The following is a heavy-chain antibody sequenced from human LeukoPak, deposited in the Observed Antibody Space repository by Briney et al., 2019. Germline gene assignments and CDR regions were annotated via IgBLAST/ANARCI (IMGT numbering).Heavy chain of an antibody. Sequence: RGSLRLSCAASGFTFSSYAMSWVRQAPGKGLEWVSAISGSGGSTYYADSVKGRFTISRDNSKNTLYLQMNSLRAEDTAVYYCAKRRRGTIFGVARDYWGQGTLVTVSS. CDR2: ISGSGGST. CDR1: GFTFSSYA. J-gene: IGHJ4*02. V-gene: IGHV3-23*01. CDR3: AKRRRGTIFGVARDY. D-gene: IGHD3-3*01.